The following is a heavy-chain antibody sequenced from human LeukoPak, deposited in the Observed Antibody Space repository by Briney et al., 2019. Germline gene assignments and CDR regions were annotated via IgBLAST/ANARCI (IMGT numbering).Heavy chain of an antibody. D-gene: IGHD5-24*01. CDR2: INHSGST. CDR3: ARGRLKRWLQLEGLDY. CDR1: GGSISSSSYY. J-gene: IGHJ4*02. V-gene: IGHV4-39*07. Sequence: SETLSLTCTVSGGSISSSSYYWGWIRQPPGKGLEWIGEINHSGSTNYNPSLKSRVTISVDTSKNQFSLKLSSVTAADTAVYYCARGRLKRWLQLEGLDYWGQGTLVTVSS.